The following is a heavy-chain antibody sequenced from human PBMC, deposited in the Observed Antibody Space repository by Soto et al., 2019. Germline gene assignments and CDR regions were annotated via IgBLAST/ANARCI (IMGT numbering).Heavy chain of an antibody. CDR2: IYYSGNT. Sequence: PSETLSLTCTVSGGSISSTNHHWGWIRQTPGKGLEWIGSIYYSGNTYYSPSLKSPVTISVDTSKNQYSLKLTSVTAADLFLYYCARRQGWCSGGSCFFDYWGQGALVTVSS. J-gene: IGHJ4*02. CDR1: GGSISSTNHH. D-gene: IGHD2-15*01. V-gene: IGHV4-39*01. CDR3: ARRQGWCSGGSCFFDY.